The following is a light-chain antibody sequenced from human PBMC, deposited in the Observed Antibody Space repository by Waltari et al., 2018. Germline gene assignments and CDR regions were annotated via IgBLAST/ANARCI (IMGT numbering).Light chain of an antibody. CDR1: SNHVGDYNL. V-gene: IGLV2-23*02. CDR2: YVS. CDR3: CSYSTGGSWM. J-gene: IGLJ3*02. Sequence: QSALTQPVSVSGSPGQSVTITCTGTSNHVGDYNLVSLFQHHPDQAPKLPIFYVSNRPSGVSNRFSGSKSGNTASLTISGLQTEDEADYYCCSYSTGGSWMFGGGTKLTVL.